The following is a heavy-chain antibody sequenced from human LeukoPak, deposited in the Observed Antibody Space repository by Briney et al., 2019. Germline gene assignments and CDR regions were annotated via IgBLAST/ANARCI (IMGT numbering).Heavy chain of an antibody. V-gene: IGHV3-23*01. CDR1: GFTFDDYG. CDR3: AKDRVVVVAATLDY. J-gene: IGHJ4*02. D-gene: IGHD2-15*01. CDR2: ISGSGGST. Sequence: GGSLRLSCAASGFTFDDYGMSWVRQAPGKGLEWVSAISGSGGSTYYADSVKGRFTISRDNSKNTLYLQMNSLRAEDTAVYYCAKDRVVVVAATLDYWGQGTLVTVSS.